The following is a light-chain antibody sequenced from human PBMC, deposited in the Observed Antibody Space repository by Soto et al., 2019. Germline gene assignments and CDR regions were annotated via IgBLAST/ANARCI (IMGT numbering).Light chain of an antibody. CDR3: SSYTSSSTYV. Sequence: QSALTQPASVSGSPGQSITISCTGTSSDVGGYNYVSWYQQHPGKAPKLMIYEVSNRPSGVSNRFSGSKSGNTASLTISGLQAQDEAAYYRSSYTSSSTYVFGTGTKVTV. J-gene: IGLJ1*01. CDR1: SSDVGGYNY. CDR2: EVS. V-gene: IGLV2-14*01.